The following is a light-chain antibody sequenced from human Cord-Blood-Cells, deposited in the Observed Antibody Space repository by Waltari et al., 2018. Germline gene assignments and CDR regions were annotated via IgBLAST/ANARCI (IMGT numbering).Light chain of an antibody. CDR2: WAS. CDR3: QQYYSTPLT. J-gene: IGKJ3*01. V-gene: IGKV4-1*01. Sequence: DIVMTQSPDSLAVSLGERATINCKSSQSVLYSSNNKNYLAWYQQKPGQPPKLLIYWASTRESGVPCRFSGNGVGTDFTLTISSLQAEDVAVYYCQQYYSTPLTFGPGTKVDIK. CDR1: QSVLYSSNNKNY.